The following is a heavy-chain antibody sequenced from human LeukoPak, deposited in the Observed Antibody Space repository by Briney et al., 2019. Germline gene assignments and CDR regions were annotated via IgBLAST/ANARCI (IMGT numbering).Heavy chain of an antibody. V-gene: IGHV1-2*02. J-gene: IGHJ4*02. CDR2: INPNSGDT. Sequence: ASVKVSCKASGYTFTDYYIHWVRQAPGQGLEWMGWINPNSGDTNYAQKFQGRVTMTRDTSISTAYMELSRLRSDDTAVYYCARETVPAIAAPRGLNYWGQGTLVTVPS. CDR3: ARETVPAIAAPRGLNY. CDR1: GYTFTDYY. D-gene: IGHD6-13*01.